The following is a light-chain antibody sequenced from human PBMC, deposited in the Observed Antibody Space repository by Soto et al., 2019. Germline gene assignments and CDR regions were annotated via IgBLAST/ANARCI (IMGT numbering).Light chain of an antibody. CDR3: QQYGSLSWT. CDR1: QSVSSY. J-gene: IGKJ1*01. Sequence: EIVITQSPATLSVSPGERATLSCRASQSVSSYLAWYQQHPGQDTRIILFGASGRATGIPDRFSGSGSGTDFTLTSSRLEPEDFAVYYCQQYGSLSWTFGQGTKVDIK. V-gene: IGKV3-20*01. CDR2: GAS.